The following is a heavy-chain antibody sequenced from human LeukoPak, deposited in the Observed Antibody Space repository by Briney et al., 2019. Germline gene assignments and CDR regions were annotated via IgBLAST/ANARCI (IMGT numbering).Heavy chain of an antibody. Sequence: SVKVSCKASGGTFSSYAISWVRQAPGQGLEWMGGIIPIFGTANYAQRFQGRVTITADESTSTAYMELSSLRSEDTAVYYCAREVGTAMALPNWPYFDYWGQGTLVTVSS. CDR1: GGTFSSYA. V-gene: IGHV1-69*01. J-gene: IGHJ4*02. D-gene: IGHD5-18*01. CDR2: IIPIFGTA. CDR3: AREVGTAMALPNWPYFDY.